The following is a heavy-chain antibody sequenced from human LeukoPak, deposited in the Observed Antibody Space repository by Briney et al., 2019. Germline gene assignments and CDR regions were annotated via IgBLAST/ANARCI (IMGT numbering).Heavy chain of an antibody. V-gene: IGHV4-34*01. D-gene: IGHD3-22*01. J-gene: IGHJ4*02. CDR3: ARGPSSRYYYESSGYHDY. CDR1: GGSFSGYY. CDR2: INHSGST. Sequence: SETLSLTCAVYGGSFSGYYWSWIRQPPGKGLEWIGEINHSGSTNYNPSLKSRVTISVDTSKNQFSLKLSSVTAADTAVYYCARGPSSRYYYESSGYHDYWGQGTLVTVSS.